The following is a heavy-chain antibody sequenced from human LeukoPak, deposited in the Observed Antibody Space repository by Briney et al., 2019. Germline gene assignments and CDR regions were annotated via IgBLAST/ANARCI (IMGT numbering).Heavy chain of an antibody. J-gene: IGHJ2*01. CDR1: GYTFTGYY. CDR3: ARDSGIVGAKYWYFDL. V-gene: IGHV1-2*02. D-gene: IGHD1-26*01. Sequence: ASVKVSCKASGYTFTGYYMHWVRQAPGQGLEWMGWINPNSGGTNYAQKFQGRVTMTRDTSTSTVYMELSSLRSDDTAVYYCARDSGIVGAKYWYFDLWGRGTLVTVSS. CDR2: INPNSGGT.